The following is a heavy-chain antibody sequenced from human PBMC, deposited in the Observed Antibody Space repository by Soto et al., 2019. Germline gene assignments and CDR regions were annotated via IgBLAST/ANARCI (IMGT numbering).Heavy chain of an antibody. D-gene: IGHD6-6*01. J-gene: IGHJ4*02. V-gene: IGHV3-23*01. Sequence: GGSLRLSCAASGFTFSSYAMNWVRQAPGKGLEWVSAISGSGGSTYYADSVKGRFTISRDNSKNTLYLQMNSLRAEDTAVYYCASLIALIAARANPFDYWGQGTLVTVSS. CDR2: ISGSGGST. CDR3: ASLIALIAARANPFDY. CDR1: GFTFSSYA.